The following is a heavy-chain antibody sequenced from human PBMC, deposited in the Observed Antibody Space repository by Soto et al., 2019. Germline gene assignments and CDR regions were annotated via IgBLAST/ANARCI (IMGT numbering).Heavy chain of an antibody. CDR3: AKARWHYYDSSGQPFDY. CDR2: ISGSGGST. D-gene: IGHD3-22*01. Sequence: PGGSLRLSCAASGFTFSSYAMSWVRQAPGKGLEWVSAISGSGGSTYYADSVKGRFTISRDNSKNTLYLQMNSLRAEDTAVYYCAKARWHYYDSSGQPFDYWGQGTLVTVSS. J-gene: IGHJ4*02. V-gene: IGHV3-23*01. CDR1: GFTFSSYA.